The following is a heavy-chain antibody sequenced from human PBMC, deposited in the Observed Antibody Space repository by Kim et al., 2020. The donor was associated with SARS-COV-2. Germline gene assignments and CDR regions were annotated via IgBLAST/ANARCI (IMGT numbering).Heavy chain of an antibody. Sequence: GGSLRLSCAASGFTFNDYAMHWVRQAPGKGLEWVSLISGDGGSTYYADSVKGRFTISRDNSKNSLYLQMNSLRTEDTDLYYCAKDRVPGFEDIVATSTLYYSCGMDAWGHETTVTAAS. D-gene: IGHD5-12*01. CDR1: GFTFNDYA. CDR2: ISGDGGST. CDR3: AKDRVPGFEDIVATSTLYYSCGMDA. V-gene: IGHV3-43*02. J-gene: IGHJ6*02.